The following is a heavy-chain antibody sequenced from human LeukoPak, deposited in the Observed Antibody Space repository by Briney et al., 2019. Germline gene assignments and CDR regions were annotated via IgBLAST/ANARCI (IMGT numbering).Heavy chain of an antibody. CDR3: GRDSRGPDS. D-gene: IGHD3-22*01. CDR2: INHSGST. CDR1: GVSISSSNSY. J-gene: IGHJ4*02. V-gene: IGHV4-39*07. Sequence: SETLSLTCTVSGVSISSSNSYWGWIRQSPGKGLECIGEINHSGSTNYNPSLKSRVTISVDTSKNQISLRLNSVTAADTAVYYCGRDSRGPDSWGQGTLVTVSS.